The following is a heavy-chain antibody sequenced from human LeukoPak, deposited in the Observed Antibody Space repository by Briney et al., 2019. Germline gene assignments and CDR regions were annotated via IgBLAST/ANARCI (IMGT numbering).Heavy chain of an antibody. Sequence: PSETLSLTCTVSGGSISSSSYYWGWIRQPPGKGLEWIGSIYYSGSTYYNPSLKSRVTISVDTSKNQFSLKLSSVTAADTAVYYCARWTLRGNYYDSSGSDYWGQGTLVTVSS. V-gene: IGHV4-39*07. J-gene: IGHJ4*02. CDR2: IYYSGST. CDR3: ARWTLRGNYYDSSGSDY. D-gene: IGHD3-22*01. CDR1: GGSISSSSYY.